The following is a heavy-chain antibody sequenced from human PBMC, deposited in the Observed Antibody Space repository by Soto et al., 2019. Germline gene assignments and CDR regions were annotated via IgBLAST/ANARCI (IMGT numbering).Heavy chain of an antibody. Sequence: ASVKVSCKASGYTFTSYGISWVRQAPGQGLEWMGWISAYNGNTNYAQKLQGRVTMTTDTSTSTAYMELRSLRSDDTAVYYCARDQGYSSSRVFYYYGMDVWGQGTTVTV. V-gene: IGHV1-18*01. CDR1: GYTFTSYG. CDR3: ARDQGYSSSRVFYYYGMDV. D-gene: IGHD6-6*01. CDR2: ISAYNGNT. J-gene: IGHJ6*02.